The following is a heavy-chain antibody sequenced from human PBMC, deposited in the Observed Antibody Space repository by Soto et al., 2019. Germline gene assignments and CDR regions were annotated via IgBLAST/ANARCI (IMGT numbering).Heavy chain of an antibody. CDR3: AKDSVEDLNYYDSSGYSSNFDY. Sequence: PGGSLRLSCAASGFTFSSYAMSWVRQAPGKGLEWVSAISGSGGSTYYADSVKGRFTISRDNSKNTLYLQMNSLRAEDTAVYYCAKDSVEDLNYYDSSGYSSNFDYWGQGTLVTVSS. J-gene: IGHJ4*02. CDR2: ISGSGGST. V-gene: IGHV3-23*01. CDR1: GFTFSSYA. D-gene: IGHD3-22*01.